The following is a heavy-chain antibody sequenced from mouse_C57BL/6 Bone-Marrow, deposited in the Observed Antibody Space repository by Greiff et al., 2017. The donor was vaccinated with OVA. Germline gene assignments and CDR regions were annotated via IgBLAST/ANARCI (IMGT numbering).Heavy chain of an antibody. D-gene: IGHD3-3*01. V-gene: IGHV5-4*01. Sequence: EVNLVESGGGLVKPGGSLKLSCAASGFTFSSYAMSWVRQTPEKRLEWVATISDGGSYTYYPDNVKGRFTISRDNAKNNLYLQMSHLKSEDTAMYYCARETGGWDWYFDVWGTGTTVTVSS. J-gene: IGHJ1*03. CDR2: ISDGGSYT. CDR3: ARETGGWDWYFDV. CDR1: GFTFSSYA.